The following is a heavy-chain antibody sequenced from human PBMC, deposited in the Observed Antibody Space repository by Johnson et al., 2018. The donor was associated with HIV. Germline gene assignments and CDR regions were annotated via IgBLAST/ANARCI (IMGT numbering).Heavy chain of an antibody. CDR2: IKSKSDGGTT. D-gene: IGHD3-16*02. J-gene: IGHJ3*02. CDR1: GFTFSSYA. CDR3: STDQAGDYVWGSYRYAFDI. V-gene: IGHV3-15*01. Sequence: VQLVESGGGLVQPGGSLRLSCAASGFTFSSYAMSWVRQAPGKGLEWVGRIKSKSDGGTTDYAAPVKGRFTMSRDDSKSTLYLQMNSLKTEDTAVYFCSTDQAGDYVWGSYRYAFDIWGQGTKVTVSS.